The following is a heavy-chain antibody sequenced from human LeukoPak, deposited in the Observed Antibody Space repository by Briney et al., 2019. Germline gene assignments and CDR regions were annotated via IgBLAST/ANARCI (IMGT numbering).Heavy chain of an antibody. D-gene: IGHD3-10*01. V-gene: IGHV3-53*01. J-gene: IGHJ4*02. CDR2: IYSGGST. Sequence: RTGGSLRLSCTVSGFTVSSDSMSWVRQAPGKGLEWVSFIYSGGSTHYSDSVKGRFTISRDNSKNTLYLQMNSLRPEDTAIYYCAKLFESGTYNNFFHYWGQGTLVTVSS. CDR3: AKLFESGTYNNFFHY. CDR1: GFTVSSDS.